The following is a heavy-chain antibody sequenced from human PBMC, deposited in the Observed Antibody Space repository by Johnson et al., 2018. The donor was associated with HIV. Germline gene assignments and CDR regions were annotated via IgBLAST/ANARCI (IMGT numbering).Heavy chain of an antibody. CDR2: VKSKTDGGTT. D-gene: IGHD2-2*01. V-gene: IGHV3-15*01. J-gene: IGHJ3*02. Sequence: VQLVESGGGLVKPGESLRLSCVASGFTFSDVWMTWVRQAPGKGPEWVGRVKSKTDGGTTDYTAPVKGRFTISRDDSKNTLYLQMNSLKTEDTAVYYCTTVYCSSTSCYSYAFDIWGQGTMVTVSS. CDR3: TTVYCSSTSCYSYAFDI. CDR1: GFTFSDVW.